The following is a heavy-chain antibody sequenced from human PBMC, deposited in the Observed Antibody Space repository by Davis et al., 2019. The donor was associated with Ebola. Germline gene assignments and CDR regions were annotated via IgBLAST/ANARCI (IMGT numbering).Heavy chain of an antibody. CDR3: ARSSGSHYYYGMDV. CDR2: INPNSGGT. J-gene: IGHJ6*02. CDR1: GYTFTSYG. Sequence: ASVKVSCKASGYTFTSYGISWVRQAPGQGLEWMGWINPNSGGTNYAQKFQGWVTMTRDTSISTAYMELSRLRSDDTAVYYCARSSGSHYYYGMDVWGQGTTVTVSS. V-gene: IGHV1-2*04. D-gene: IGHD3-3*01.